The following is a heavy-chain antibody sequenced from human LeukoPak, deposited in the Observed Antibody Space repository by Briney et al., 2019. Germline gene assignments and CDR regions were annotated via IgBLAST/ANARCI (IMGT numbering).Heavy chain of an antibody. CDR2: IYHSGST. V-gene: IGHV4-38-2*02. CDR1: GYSISSGYY. Sequence: PSETLSLTCTVSGYSISSGYYWGWIRQPPGKGLEWIGSIYHSGSTYYNPSLKSRVTISVDTSKNQFSLKLSSVTAADTAVYYCARGDCSSTVCYSPMDVWGKGTTVTVSS. J-gene: IGHJ6*03. D-gene: IGHD2-2*01. CDR3: ARGDCSSTVCYSPMDV.